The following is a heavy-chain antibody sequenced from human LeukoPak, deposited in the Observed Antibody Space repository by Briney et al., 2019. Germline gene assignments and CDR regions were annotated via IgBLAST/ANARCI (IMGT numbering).Heavy chain of an antibody. CDR3: ARGPPMDV. Sequence: SETLSLTCTVSGGSISSSSYYWGWIRQPPGKGLEWIGSIYYSGSTYYNPSLKSRVTIPVDTSKNQFSLKLSSVTAADTAVYYCARGPPMDVWGKGTTVTVSS. J-gene: IGHJ6*03. V-gene: IGHV4-39*07. CDR1: GGSISSSSYY. CDR2: IYYSGST.